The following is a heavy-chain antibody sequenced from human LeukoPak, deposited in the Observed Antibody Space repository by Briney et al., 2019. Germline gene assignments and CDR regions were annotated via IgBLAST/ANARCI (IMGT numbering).Heavy chain of an antibody. Sequence: GGSLRLSCAASGFTFSSYAMHWVRRAPGKGLEWVAVISYDGSNKYYADSVKGRFTISRDNSKNTLYLQMNSLRAEDTAVYYCARDTDSSGWYGLDYWGQGTLVTVSS. CDR3: ARDTDSSGWYGLDY. D-gene: IGHD6-19*01. CDR2: ISYDGSNK. V-gene: IGHV3-30*04. CDR1: GFTFSSYA. J-gene: IGHJ4*02.